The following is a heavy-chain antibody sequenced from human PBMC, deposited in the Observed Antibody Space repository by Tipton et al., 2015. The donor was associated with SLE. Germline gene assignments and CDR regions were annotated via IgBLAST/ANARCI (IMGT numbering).Heavy chain of an antibody. J-gene: IGHJ3*02. CDR3: ARGSRRWGRDAFDI. D-gene: IGHD6-13*01. CDR1: GGSFSGYY. CDR2: INHSGST. Sequence: TLSLTCALYGGSFSGYYWSWIRQPPGKGLEWIGEINHSGSTNYNPSLKSRVTISLDTSKNQFSLKLSSVTAADTAVYYCARGSRRWGRDAFDIWGQGTMVTVSS. V-gene: IGHV4-34*01.